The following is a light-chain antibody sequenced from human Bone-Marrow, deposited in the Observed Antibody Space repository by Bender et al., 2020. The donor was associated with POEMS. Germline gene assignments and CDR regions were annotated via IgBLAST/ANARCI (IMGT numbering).Light chain of an antibody. CDR2: SDT. CDR3: EVWDGPNYAAV. V-gene: IGLV3-21*01. CDR1: NIQSKS. J-gene: IGLJ2*01. Sequence: SYVLTQSPSVSVAPGSAASITCGGHNIQSKSVHWYQQKPGQAPVVVVFSDTVRPSGIPERFSGSNSGNTATLTITRVEAGDEADYYCEVWDGPNYAAVFGGGTKLTV.